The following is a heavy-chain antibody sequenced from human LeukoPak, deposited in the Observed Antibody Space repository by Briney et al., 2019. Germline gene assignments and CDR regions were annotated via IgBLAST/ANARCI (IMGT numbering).Heavy chain of an antibody. CDR1: GFTFNNYA. J-gene: IGHJ6*02. CDR3: AREGVWRQQLVDYYYGMDV. V-gene: IGHV3-23*01. D-gene: IGHD6-13*01. Sequence: PGGSLRLSCAASGFTFNNYAMTWVRQAPGKGLEWVSGISGSGAGTNYADSVKGRFAISRDNAKNTLYLQMNSLRAEDTAVYYCAREGVWRQQLVDYYYGMDVWGQGTTVTVSS. CDR2: ISGSGAGT.